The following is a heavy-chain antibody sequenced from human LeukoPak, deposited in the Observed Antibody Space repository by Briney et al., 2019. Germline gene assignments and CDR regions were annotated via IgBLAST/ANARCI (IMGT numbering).Heavy chain of an antibody. J-gene: IGHJ6*03. Sequence: SETLSLTCTVSGGSISSGGYYWSWIRQPPGKGLEWIGYIYHSGSTYYNPSLKSRVTISVDRSKNQFSLKLSSVTAADTAVYYCARGPKYYYYYMDVWGKGTTVTVSS. CDR2: IYHSGST. CDR1: GGSISSGGYY. V-gene: IGHV4-30-2*01. CDR3: ARGPKYYYYYMDV.